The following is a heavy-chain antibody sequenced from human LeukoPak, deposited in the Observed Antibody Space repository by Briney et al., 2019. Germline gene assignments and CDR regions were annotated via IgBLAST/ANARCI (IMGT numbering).Heavy chain of an antibody. Sequence: PGRSLRLSCAASGFTFSSYAMHWVRQAPGKGLEWVAVISYDGSNKYYADSVKGRLTISRDNSKNTLYLQMNSLRAEDTAVYYCALPHQGCSSTSCYWYFDYWGQGTLVTVSS. V-gene: IGHV3-30-3*01. J-gene: IGHJ4*02. CDR1: GFTFSSYA. D-gene: IGHD2-2*01. CDR2: ISYDGSNK. CDR3: ALPHQGCSSTSCYWYFDY.